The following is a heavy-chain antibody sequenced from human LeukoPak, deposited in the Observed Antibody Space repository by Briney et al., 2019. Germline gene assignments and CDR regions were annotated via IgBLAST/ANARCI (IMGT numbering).Heavy chain of an antibody. J-gene: IGHJ4*02. Sequence: GGSLRLSCAASGFTFSSYAMSWVRQAPVKGLEWVSAISGSGGSTYYADSVKGRFTISRDNSKNTLYLQMNSLRPDDTAMYYCARGSDLDYWGQGTLVTVSS. CDR2: ISGSGGST. CDR3: ARGSDLDY. CDR1: GFTFSSYA. V-gene: IGHV3-23*01. D-gene: IGHD3-3*01.